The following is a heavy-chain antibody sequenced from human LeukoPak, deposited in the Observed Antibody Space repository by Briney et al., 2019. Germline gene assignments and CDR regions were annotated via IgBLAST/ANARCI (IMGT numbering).Heavy chain of an antibody. Sequence: ASVKVSCKASGYTFTNSYIHWVRQAPGQGLEWMGLINPGGGNTNYAQNFQGRLTMTRDTSTTTVYMELSSLRSENTAIYYCARIRDGYNDAYDIWGQGTVVTVPS. J-gene: IGHJ3*02. CDR2: INPGGGNT. V-gene: IGHV1-46*01. CDR1: GYTFTNSY. CDR3: ARIRDGYNDAYDI. D-gene: IGHD5-24*01.